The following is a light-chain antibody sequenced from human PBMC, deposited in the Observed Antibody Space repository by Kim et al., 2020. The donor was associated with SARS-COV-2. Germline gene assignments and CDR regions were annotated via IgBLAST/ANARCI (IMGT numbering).Light chain of an antibody. V-gene: IGKV1-12*01. Sequence: DIQMTQSPSSVSASVGDRVTIACRASQVIANWVAWYQQKPGRAPKLLIYAASKLQSDVPSRFSGSGSGTDFTLTISSLQPEDCATYYCQQINSFPVAFGQGTQVDIK. CDR1: QVIANW. CDR3: QQINSFPVA. J-gene: IGKJ1*01. CDR2: AAS.